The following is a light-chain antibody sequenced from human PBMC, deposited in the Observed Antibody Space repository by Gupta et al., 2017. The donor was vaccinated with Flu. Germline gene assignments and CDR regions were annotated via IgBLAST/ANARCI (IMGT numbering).Light chain of an antibody. Sequence: ITSRTSRVIVNDVSLYQQSPGKAPKRLVFCASNLQTVVPATCCIVGSRTECTLTISSLRPEDVAEYYCLLFDRNLGMYTFGQGTKLESK. CDR1: RVIVND. V-gene: IGKV1-17*01. J-gene: IGKJ2*01. CDR3: LLFDRNLGMYT. CDR2: CAS.